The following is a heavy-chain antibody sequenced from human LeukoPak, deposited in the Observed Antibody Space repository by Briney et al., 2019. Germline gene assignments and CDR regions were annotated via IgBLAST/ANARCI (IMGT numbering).Heavy chain of an antibody. J-gene: IGHJ4*02. D-gene: IGHD2-15*01. CDR3: ARARYCSGGSCQPPLY. Sequence: RTSETLSLTCAVYGGSFSGYYWSWIRQPPGKGLEWIGEINHSGSTNYNPSLKSRVTISVDTSKNQFSLKLSSVTAADTAVYYCARARYCSGGSCQPPLYWGQGTLVTVSP. V-gene: IGHV4-34*01. CDR2: INHSGST. CDR1: GGSFSGYY.